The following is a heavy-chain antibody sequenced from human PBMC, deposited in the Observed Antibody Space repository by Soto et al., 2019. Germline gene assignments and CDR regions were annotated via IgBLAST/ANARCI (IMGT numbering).Heavy chain of an antibody. CDR3: AKQRAGFGSVSDTYYFDY. CDR1: GFTFSSNA. J-gene: IGHJ4*02. D-gene: IGHD3-10*01. CDR2: ISGSGGTT. V-gene: IGHV3-23*01. Sequence: EVQLLESGGGLVQPGGSLRISCIGSGFTFSSNAMSWVRQAPGKGLEWVSAISGSGGTTYYADSVKGRFAVSRDNSNNSLYLQMHSLRAEDTAVYYCAKQRAGFGSVSDTYYFDYWGQGTLVTVSS.